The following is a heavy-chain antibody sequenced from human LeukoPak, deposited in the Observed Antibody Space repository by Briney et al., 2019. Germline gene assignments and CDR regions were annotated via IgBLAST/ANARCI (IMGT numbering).Heavy chain of an antibody. D-gene: IGHD5-18*01. J-gene: IGHJ4*02. V-gene: IGHV4-31*03. Sequence: SETLSLTCTVSGGSISSGGYYWSWIRQHPGKGLEWIGYIYYSGSTYYNPSLKSRVTISVDTSKNQFSLKLSSVTAADTAMYYCASGGYSYGFDYWGQGTLVTVSS. CDR3: ASGGYSYGFDY. CDR1: GGSISSGGYY. CDR2: IYYSGST.